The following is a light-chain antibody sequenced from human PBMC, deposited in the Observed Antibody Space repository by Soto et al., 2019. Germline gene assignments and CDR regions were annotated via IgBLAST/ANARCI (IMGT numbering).Light chain of an antibody. CDR3: SSYTSSSTLV. CDR2: EVS. V-gene: IGLV2-14*01. CDR1: SSDVGGYNY. Sequence: QSALTQPASVSGSPGQSITISCTGTSSDVGGYNYVSWYQHHPGKAPKLMIYEVSNRPSGVSNRFSGSKSGNTASLTISGLQAEDEADYYCSSYTSSSTLVFGTGTKLTVL. J-gene: IGLJ1*01.